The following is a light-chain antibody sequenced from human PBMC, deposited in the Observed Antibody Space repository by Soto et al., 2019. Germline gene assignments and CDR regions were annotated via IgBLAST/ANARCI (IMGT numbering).Light chain of an antibody. J-gene: IGLJ1*01. V-gene: IGLV2-14*03. CDR2: DVS. CDR1: SSDIGGYNY. Sequence: QSALTQPASVSGSPGQSITISCTGSSSDIGGYNYVSWYQQHPGKAPKLMINDVSNRPSGVSYRFSGSKSGNTASLTISGLQAEDEADYYCSSHTISRARPVFGTGTKVTVL. CDR3: SSHTISRARPV.